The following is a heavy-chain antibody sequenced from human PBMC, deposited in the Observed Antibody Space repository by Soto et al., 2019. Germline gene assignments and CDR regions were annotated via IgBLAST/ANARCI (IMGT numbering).Heavy chain of an antibody. CDR3: ARARMVRGIIYYYGMDV. Sequence: QVQLQESGPGLVKSSQTLSLTCTVSGGSISSDGDYWSWIRQHPGKGLEWIGYIYYSGSTYYNPSLQSRVTISVDTSKNQFSLKLNSVTAADTAVYYCARARMVRGIIYYYGMDVWGEGTKVTVSS. CDR1: GGSISSDGDY. CDR2: IYYSGST. V-gene: IGHV4-31*03. D-gene: IGHD3-10*01. J-gene: IGHJ6*04.